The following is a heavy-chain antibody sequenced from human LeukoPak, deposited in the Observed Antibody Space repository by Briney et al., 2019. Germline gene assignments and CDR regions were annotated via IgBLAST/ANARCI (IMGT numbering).Heavy chain of an antibody. CDR2: IIPIFGTA. V-gene: IGHV1-69*01. Sequence: SSVKVSCKASGGTFSSYAISWVRQAPGQGLEWMGEIIPIFGTANYAQKFQGRVTITADESTSTAYMELSSLRSEDTAVYYCARVRYDYSNYYFDYWGQGTLVTVSS. J-gene: IGHJ4*02. CDR3: ARVRYDYSNYYFDY. CDR1: GGTFSSYA. D-gene: IGHD4-11*01.